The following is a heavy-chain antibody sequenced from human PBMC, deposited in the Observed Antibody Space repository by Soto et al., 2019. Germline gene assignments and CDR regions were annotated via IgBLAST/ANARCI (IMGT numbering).Heavy chain of an antibody. V-gene: IGHV5-51*01. CDR3: ARRNYYDSSGYYYYGMDV. D-gene: IGHD3-22*01. CDR1: GYSFTSYW. J-gene: IGHJ6*02. Sequence: GESLKISCQGSGYSFTSYWIGWVRQMPGKGLEWMGIIYPGDSDTRYSPSFQGQVTISADKSISTAYLQWSSLKASDTAMYYCARRNYYDSSGYYYYGMDVWGQGTTVTVSS. CDR2: IYPGDSDT.